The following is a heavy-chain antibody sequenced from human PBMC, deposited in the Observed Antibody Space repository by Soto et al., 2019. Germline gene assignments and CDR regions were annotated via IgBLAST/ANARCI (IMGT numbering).Heavy chain of an antibody. CDR1: GDSISSSSYY. J-gene: IGHJ4*02. CDR3: ARVRRSGWYLDY. D-gene: IGHD6-19*01. CDR2: VYFSGAT. V-gene: IGHV4-39*01. Sequence: QLQLQESGPGLVKTSETLSLTCIVSGDSISSSSYYWGWIRQPPGKGLEWMGSVYFSGATNYNSALKSRVTISVDTSKNQISLKLSSVTAADTAVYYCARVRRSGWYLDYWGQGTLVTVSS.